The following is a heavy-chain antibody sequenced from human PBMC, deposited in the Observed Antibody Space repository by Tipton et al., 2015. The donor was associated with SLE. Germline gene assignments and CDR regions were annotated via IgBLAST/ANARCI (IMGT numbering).Heavy chain of an antibody. V-gene: IGHV4-59*11. CDR3: ARGRDYGDTGVYSP. D-gene: IGHD4-17*01. Sequence: TLSLTCTVSGASISSHYWSWIRQPPGKGLEWIGYVSYSGSTTYNPSLQSRITISIDTSKKQLFLRVSSVTAADTAVYYCARGRDYGDTGVYSPWGQGTLVTVSS. CDR1: GASISSHY. CDR2: VSYSGST. J-gene: IGHJ5*02.